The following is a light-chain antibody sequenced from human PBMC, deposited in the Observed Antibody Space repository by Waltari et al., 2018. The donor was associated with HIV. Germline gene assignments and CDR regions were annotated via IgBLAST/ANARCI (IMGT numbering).Light chain of an antibody. CDR3: SSYTSSSTRV. CDR2: DVS. Sequence: QSALTQPASVSGSPGQSITISCTGTSSDVGGYNYFSWYQQHPGNAPKLMIYDVSNRPSGVSNRFSGSKSGNTASLTISGLQAEDEADYYCSSYTSSSTRVFGGGTKLTVL. J-gene: IGLJ3*02. V-gene: IGLV2-14*03. CDR1: SSDVGGYNY.